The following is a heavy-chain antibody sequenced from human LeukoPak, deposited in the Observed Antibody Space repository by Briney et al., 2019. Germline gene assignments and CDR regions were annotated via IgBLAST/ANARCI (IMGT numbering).Heavy chain of an antibody. J-gene: IGHJ4*02. V-gene: IGHV3-23*01. CDR2: ISGSGGST. CDR1: GFTFSSYA. Sequence: GGSLRLSCAASGFTFSSYAMSWVRQAPGKGLEWVSAISGSGGSTYYADSVKGRFTIFRDNSKDTLYLQMNSLRAEDTAVYYCARGSHRFDYRGQGTLVTVSS. CDR3: ARGSHRFDY.